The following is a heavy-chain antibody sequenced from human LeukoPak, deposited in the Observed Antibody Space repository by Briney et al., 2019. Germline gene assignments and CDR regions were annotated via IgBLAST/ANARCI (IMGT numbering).Heavy chain of an antibody. CDR3: ARAHLSRLPDY. D-gene: IGHD3-16*01. Sequence: GASVKDSRKSSVYTFTGYYMHAVRPAPRQGGGWVGWINPNSGGTNYAQKFQGRVTMTRDTSISTAYMELSRLRSDDTAVYYCARAHLSRLPDYWGQGTLVTVSS. V-gene: IGHV1-2*02. J-gene: IGHJ4*02. CDR2: INPNSGGT. CDR1: VYTFTGYY.